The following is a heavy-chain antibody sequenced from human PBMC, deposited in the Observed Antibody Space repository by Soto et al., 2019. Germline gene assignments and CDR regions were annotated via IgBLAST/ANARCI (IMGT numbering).Heavy chain of an antibody. CDR1: GFTVSSHW. V-gene: IGHV3-7*01. J-gene: IGHJ3*02. Sequence: PGGSLSLSCTASGFTVSSHWMSWVRQAPGKGLEWMANIKQDGSEKYYVDSVKGRFTISRDNAKNSLYLQMNSLRAEDTAVYYCASGGAFDIWGQGTMVTVSS. CDR2: IKQDGSEK. D-gene: IGHD3-3*01. CDR3: ASGGAFDI.